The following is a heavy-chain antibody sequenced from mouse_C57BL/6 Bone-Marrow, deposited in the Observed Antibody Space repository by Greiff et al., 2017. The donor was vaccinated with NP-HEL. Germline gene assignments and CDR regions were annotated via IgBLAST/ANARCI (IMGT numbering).Heavy chain of an antibody. V-gene: IGHV1-80*01. CDR1: GYAFSSYW. CDR3: AREPYYYAPFAY. D-gene: IGHD1-1*01. Sequence: QVQLQQSGAELVKPGASVKISCKASGYAFSSYWMNWVKQRPGKGLEWIGQIYPGDGDTNYIGKFKGKATLTADKSSSTAYMQLSSLTSEDSAVYFCAREPYYYAPFAYWGQGTLVTVSA. J-gene: IGHJ3*01. CDR2: IYPGDGDT.